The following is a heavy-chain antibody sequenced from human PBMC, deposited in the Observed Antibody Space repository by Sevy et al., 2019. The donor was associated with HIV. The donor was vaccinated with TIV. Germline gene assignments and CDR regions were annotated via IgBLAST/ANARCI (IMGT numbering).Heavy chain of an antibody. V-gene: IGHV1-18*04. CDR3: ARAPAAMPSYYYYYMDV. Sequence: ASVKVSCKASGYTFTSYGISWVRQAPGQGLEWMGWISAYNGNTNYAQKLQGRVTTTTDTSTSTAYMELRSLRSDDTAVYYCARAPAAMPSYYYYYMDVWGKGTTVTVSS. J-gene: IGHJ6*03. CDR1: GYTFTSYG. CDR2: ISAYNGNT. D-gene: IGHD2-2*01.